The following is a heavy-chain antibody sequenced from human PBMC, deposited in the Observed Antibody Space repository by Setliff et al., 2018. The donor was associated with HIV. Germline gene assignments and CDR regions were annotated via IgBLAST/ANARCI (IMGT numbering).Heavy chain of an antibody. CDR2: IYYTGST. CDR3: ARDTYHTGYLGWGPKPHYYYMDV. CDR1: GGSISSRGDY. Sequence: SETLSLTCTVSGGSISSRGDYWSWVRQHPGKGLEWIGYIYYTGSTYSNPSLQSRVRISVDTSKNQFSLRLNSVTAADTAVYYCARDTYHTGYLGWGPKPHYYYMDVWGKGTTVTVSS. J-gene: IGHJ6*03. V-gene: IGHV4-31*03. D-gene: IGHD5-12*01.